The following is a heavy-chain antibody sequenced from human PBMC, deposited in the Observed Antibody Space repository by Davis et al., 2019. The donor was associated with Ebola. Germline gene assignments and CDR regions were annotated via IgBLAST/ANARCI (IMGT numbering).Heavy chain of an antibody. D-gene: IGHD3-10*01. J-gene: IGHJ5*02. CDR1: GYTFTSYG. V-gene: IGHV1-69*13. Sequence: SVKVSCKASGYTFTSYGISWVRQAPGQGLEWMGGIIPIFGTANYAQKFQGRVTITADESTSTAYMELSRLRSDDTAVYYCARDREVRTFNWFDPWGQGTLVTVSS. CDR3: ARDREVRTFNWFDP. CDR2: IIPIFGTA.